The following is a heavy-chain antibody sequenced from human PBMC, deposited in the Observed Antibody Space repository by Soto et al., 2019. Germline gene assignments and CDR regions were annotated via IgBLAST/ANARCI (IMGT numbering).Heavy chain of an antibody. Sequence: QVQLVQSGAEVKKPGASVKVSCKTSGYTFSMHAIHWVRQAPGQGLEWMGWINAGNGDTKYSEKFQDRVAITRDAYASAANMEVRSLRSEDTAIYYCARDEGGWNSIERGFVKFIPDYWGQGSVVTVSS. CDR2: INAGNGDT. D-gene: IGHD1-7*01. V-gene: IGHV1-3*01. J-gene: IGHJ4*02. CDR1: GYTFSMHA. CDR3: ARDEGGWNSIERGFVKFIPDY.